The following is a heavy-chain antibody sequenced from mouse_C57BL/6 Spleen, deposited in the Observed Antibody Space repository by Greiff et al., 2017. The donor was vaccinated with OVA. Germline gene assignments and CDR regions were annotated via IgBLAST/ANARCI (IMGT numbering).Heavy chain of an antibody. CDR2: INPSTGGT. CDR3: ARTSYGNYNAMDY. CDR1: GYSFTGYY. D-gene: IGHD2-10*01. V-gene: IGHV1-42*01. J-gene: IGHJ4*01. Sequence: VQLQQSGPELVKPGASVKISCKASGYSFTGYYMNWVKQSPEKSLEWIGEINPSTGGTTYNQKFKAKATLTVDKSSSTAYMQLKSLTSEDSAVYYCARTSYGNYNAMDYWGQGTSVTVSS.